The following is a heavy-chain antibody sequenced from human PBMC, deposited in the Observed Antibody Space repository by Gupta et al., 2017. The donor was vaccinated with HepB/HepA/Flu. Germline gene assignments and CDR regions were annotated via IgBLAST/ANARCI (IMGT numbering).Heavy chain of an antibody. Sequence: QLQLQESGPGLVKPSETLSLTCSVSGGSSNSSNYYWAWFRHPPGKGLEWIGSFDHSGSMYSNPSLKSRVTISGDMSNNHFSMNVTSVTVADTAVYHCARDKRLSGGGPFWGQGTRVTVSS. CDR1: GGSSNSSNYY. V-gene: IGHV4-39*02. CDR3: ARDKRLSGGGPF. CDR2: FDHSGSM. J-gene: IGHJ3*01. D-gene: IGHD2-15*01.